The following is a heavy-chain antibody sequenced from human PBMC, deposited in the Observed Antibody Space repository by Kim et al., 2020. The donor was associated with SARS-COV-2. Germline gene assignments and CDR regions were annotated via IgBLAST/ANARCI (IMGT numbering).Heavy chain of an antibody. J-gene: IGHJ4*02. V-gene: IGHV3-23*01. D-gene: IGHD3-10*01. Sequence: ADSVRGRLTIARDNSKNILFLQMDSLRVDDTAAYYCAKDLLYVPGRGYFDSWGQGVLVTVSS. CDR3: AKDLLYVPGRGYFDS.